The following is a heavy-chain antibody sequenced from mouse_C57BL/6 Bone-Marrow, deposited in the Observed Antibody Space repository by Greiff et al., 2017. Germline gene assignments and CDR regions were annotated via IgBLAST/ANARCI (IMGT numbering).Heavy chain of an antibody. CDR1: GYTFTSYW. Sequence: QVQLKQPGAELVKPGASVKMSCKASGYTFTSYWITWVKQRPGQGLEWIGDIYPGSGSTNYNEKFKSKATLTVDTSSSTAYMQLSSLTSEYSAVYYCARFLRPRYAMDYWGQGTSVTVSS. D-gene: IGHD1-1*01. CDR2: IYPGSGST. V-gene: IGHV1-55*01. CDR3: ARFLRPRYAMDY. J-gene: IGHJ4*01.